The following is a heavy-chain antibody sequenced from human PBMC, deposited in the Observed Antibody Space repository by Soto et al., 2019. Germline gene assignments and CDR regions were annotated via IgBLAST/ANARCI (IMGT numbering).Heavy chain of an antibody. CDR3: ARPNYYDSSGYYGGYYYYGMDV. CDR2: IIPIFGTA. Sequence: QVQLVQSGAEVKKPGSSVKVSCKASGGTFSSYAISWVRQAPGQGLEWMGGIIPIFGTANYAQKFQGRVTITADESTSTDYMELSSLRSEDTAVYYCARPNYYDSSGYYGGYYYYGMDVWGQGTTVTVSS. D-gene: IGHD3-22*01. J-gene: IGHJ6*02. CDR1: GGTFSSYA. V-gene: IGHV1-69*01.